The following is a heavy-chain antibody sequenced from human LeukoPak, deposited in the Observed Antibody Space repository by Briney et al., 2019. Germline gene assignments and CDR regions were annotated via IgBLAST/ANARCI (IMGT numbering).Heavy chain of an antibody. D-gene: IGHD6-13*01. CDR2: IIPIFGTA. Sequence: SVKVSCKASGGTFSSYAISWVRQAPGQGLEWMGGIIPIFGTANYAQKFQGRVTITTDESTSTAYMELSSLRSEDTAVYYCAREVLGAAGSYHTLDAFVIWGQGTMVTVSS. CDR3: AREVLGAAGSYHTLDAFVI. CDR1: GGTFSSYA. V-gene: IGHV1-69*05. J-gene: IGHJ3*02.